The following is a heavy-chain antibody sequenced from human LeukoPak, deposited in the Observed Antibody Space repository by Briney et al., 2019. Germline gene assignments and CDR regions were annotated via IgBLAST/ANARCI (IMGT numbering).Heavy chain of an antibody. CDR1: GYTFTGYY. J-gene: IGHJ4*02. Sequence: GGSVKVSCKASGYTFTGYYLHWVRQARGQGLEGMGWINPSSGATNYAQKFQGRVTMTRDTSITTSYMELSRLRSDDTAVYYCARGRGSGWYPSDYWGQGTLVTVSS. D-gene: IGHD6-19*01. V-gene: IGHV1-2*02. CDR2: INPSSGAT. CDR3: ARGRGSGWYPSDY.